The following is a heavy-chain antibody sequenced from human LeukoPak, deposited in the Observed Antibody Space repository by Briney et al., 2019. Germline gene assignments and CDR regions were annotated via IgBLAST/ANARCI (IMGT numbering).Heavy chain of an antibody. V-gene: IGHV3-30*04. J-gene: IGHJ4*02. CDR2: ISYDGSNK. CDR1: GFTFSSYA. Sequence: GGSLRLSCAASGFTFSSYAMHWVRQAPGKGLEWVAVISYDGSNKYYADSVKGRFTISRDNSKNTLYLQMNSLRAEDTAVYYCARDSESGWSDYWGQGTLVTVSS. CDR3: ARDSESGWSDY. D-gene: IGHD6-19*01.